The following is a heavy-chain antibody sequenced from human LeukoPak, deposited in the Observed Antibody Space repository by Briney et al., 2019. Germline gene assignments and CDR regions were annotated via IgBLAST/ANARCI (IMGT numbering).Heavy chain of an antibody. J-gene: IGHJ4*02. V-gene: IGHV3-30*01. CDR1: GFTFRMYS. D-gene: IGHD2-15*01. Sequence: GGSLRLSCAASGFTFRMYSIHWVRQAPGKGLEWVAVMSCDGSTKYLADSVKGRFTISRDNSQNTVYLQMNSLTAEDTAVYYCTRVRVPSRILLPYFDYWGQGTLVTVSS. CDR2: MSCDGSTK. CDR3: TRVRVPSRILLPYFDY.